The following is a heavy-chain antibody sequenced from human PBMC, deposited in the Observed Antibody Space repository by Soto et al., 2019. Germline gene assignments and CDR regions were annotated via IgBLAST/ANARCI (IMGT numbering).Heavy chain of an antibody. J-gene: IGHJ6*02. CDR3: ARALDYSNYSYYYYGMDV. CDR2: IIPIFGTA. D-gene: IGHD4-4*01. Sequence: QVQLVQSGAEVKKPGSSVKVSCKASGGTFSSYAISWVRQAPGQGLEWMGGIIPIFGTANYAQKFQGRVTITADKSTSTAYMELSSLRSEDTAVYYCARALDYSNYSYYYYGMDVWGQGTTVTVSS. CDR1: GGTFSSYA. V-gene: IGHV1-69*06.